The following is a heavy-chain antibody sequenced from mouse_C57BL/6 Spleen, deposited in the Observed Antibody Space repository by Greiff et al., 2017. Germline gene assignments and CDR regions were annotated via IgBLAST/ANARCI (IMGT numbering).Heavy chain of an antibody. V-gene: IGHV5-17*01. CDR3: ARWGGDY. CDR1: GFTFSDYG. Sequence: DVMLVESGGGLVKPGGSLTLSCAASGFTFSDYGMHWVRQAPEKGLEWVAYISSGSSTIYYADTVKGRFTISRDNAKNTLFLQMTSLRSEDTAMYYCARWGGDYWGQGTTLTVSS. CDR2: ISSGSSTI. J-gene: IGHJ2*01.